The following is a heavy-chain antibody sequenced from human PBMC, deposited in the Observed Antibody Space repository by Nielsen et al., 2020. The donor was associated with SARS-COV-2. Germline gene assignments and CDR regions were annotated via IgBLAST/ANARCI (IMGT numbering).Heavy chain of an antibody. D-gene: IGHD6-13*01. CDR2: IFNTGST. CDR1: GGSIGSHY. CDR3: ARDRWQQLVPTY. Sequence: SETLSLTCTVFGGSIGSHYWSWIRQLPGKGLEWNGHIFNTGSTIYNPSLRSRVTLLVDTSKNHFSLKLTSVTAAETAGYYCARDRWQQLVPTYWGQGTLVTVSS. V-gene: IGHV4-59*11. J-gene: IGHJ4*02.